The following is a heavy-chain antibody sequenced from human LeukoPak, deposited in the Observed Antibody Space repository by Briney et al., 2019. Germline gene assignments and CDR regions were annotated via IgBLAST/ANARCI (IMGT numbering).Heavy chain of an antibody. CDR1: GFTFDDYA. CDR3: AKSKGGYRYDAFDI. J-gene: IGHJ3*02. Sequence: GGSLRLSCAASGFTFDDYAMHWVRQAPGKGLEWVSGISWNSGSIGYADSVKGRFTISRDNAKNSLYLQMNSLRAEDTALYYCAKSKGGYRYDAFDIWGQGTMVTVSS. CDR2: ISWNSGSI. D-gene: IGHD3-22*01. V-gene: IGHV3-9*01.